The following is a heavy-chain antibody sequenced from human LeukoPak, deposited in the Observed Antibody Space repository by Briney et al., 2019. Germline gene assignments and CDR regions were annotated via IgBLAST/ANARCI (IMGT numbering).Heavy chain of an antibody. CDR3: ARSKGDAFDI. CDR2: ISGSGGSK. V-gene: IGHV3-23*01. Sequence: GGSLRLSCAASGFTFSSYAMSWVRQAPGKGLEWVSGISGSGGSKYYADSVNGRFTISRDNSMNTLYLQTNSLRAEDTAVYYCARSKGDAFDIWGQGTMVTVSS. CDR1: GFTFSSYA. J-gene: IGHJ3*02.